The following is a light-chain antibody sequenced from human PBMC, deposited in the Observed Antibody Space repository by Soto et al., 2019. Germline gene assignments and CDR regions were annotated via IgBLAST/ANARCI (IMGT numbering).Light chain of an antibody. J-gene: IGLJ1*01. Sequence: QCALTQPRSVSGAPGQSVTISCTGTSSDVGGYNYVSWYQQHPGKAPKLMIYDVSKRPSGVPDRFSGSKSGNTASLTISGLQAEDEADYYCCSYAGSYPLYVFGTGTKVTVL. V-gene: IGLV2-11*01. CDR2: DVS. CDR1: SSDVGGYNY. CDR3: CSYAGSYPLYV.